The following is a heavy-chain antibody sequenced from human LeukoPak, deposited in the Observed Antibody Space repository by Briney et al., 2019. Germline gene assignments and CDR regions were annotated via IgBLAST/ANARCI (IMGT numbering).Heavy chain of an antibody. CDR1: GFTFDDYA. J-gene: IGHJ1*01. CDR3: AKDIGRYCSGGSCYLFQH. Sequence: PGRSLRLSCAASGFTFDDYAMHWVRQAPGKGLEWVSGISWNSGSIGYADSVKGRFTISRDNAKNSLYLQMNSLRAEDTALCYCAKDIGRYCSGGSCYLFQHWGQGTLVTVSS. V-gene: IGHV3-9*01. D-gene: IGHD2-15*01. CDR2: ISWNSGSI.